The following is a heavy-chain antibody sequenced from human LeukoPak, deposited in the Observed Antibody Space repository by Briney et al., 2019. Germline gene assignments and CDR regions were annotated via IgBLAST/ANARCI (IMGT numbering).Heavy chain of an antibody. Sequence: GGSLRLSCAVSGLTFSSSWMDWVRQAPGKGLEWVASINPEGSEKYSADSVKGRFTISRDNAKNSLYLQMDSLRVEDTAFYYCARDLAYSRLDYWGQGMLVTVSS. D-gene: IGHD5-18*01. J-gene: IGHJ4*02. CDR1: GLTFSSSW. V-gene: IGHV3-7*01. CDR3: ARDLAYSRLDY. CDR2: INPEGSEK.